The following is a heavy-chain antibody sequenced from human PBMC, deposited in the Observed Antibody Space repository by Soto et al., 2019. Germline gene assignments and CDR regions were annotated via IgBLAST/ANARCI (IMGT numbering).Heavy chain of an antibody. J-gene: IGHJ4*02. CDR1: GGSINNHY. CDR2: IYYTGST. V-gene: IGHV4-59*11. CDR3: ARANWYSEY. Sequence: QVHLLESGPGLVKPSETLSLTCTVSGGSINNHYWSWIRQPPGKGLEWIGYIYYTGSTNYNPSLKSRVTMSVDTSKNQFSLNLTSLTAADTAIYYCARANWYSEYWGQGTLVTVSS. D-gene: IGHD7-27*01.